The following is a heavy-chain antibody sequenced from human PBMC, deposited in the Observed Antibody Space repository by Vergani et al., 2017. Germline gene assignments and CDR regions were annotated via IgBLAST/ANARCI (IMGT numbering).Heavy chain of an antibody. J-gene: IGHJ6*03. Sequence: QVQLVQSGAEVKKPGSSVKVSCKASGGTFSSYAISWVRQAPGQGLEWMGGIIPIFGTANYAQKFQRRVTLTADESTSTAYMGLSSLRSEDTAVYYCARSRFRSSDYDFWSASTSRGYYYYYMDVWGKGTTVTVSS. CDR2: IIPIFGTA. CDR1: GGTFSSYA. D-gene: IGHD3-3*01. CDR3: ARSRFRSSDYDFWSASTSRGYYYYYMDV. V-gene: IGHV1-69*01.